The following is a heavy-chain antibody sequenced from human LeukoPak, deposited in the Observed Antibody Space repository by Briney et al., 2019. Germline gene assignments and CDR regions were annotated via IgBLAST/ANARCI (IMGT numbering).Heavy chain of an antibody. V-gene: IGHV3-53*01. Sequence: GGSLRLSCAASGFTFSSNYMNWVRQAPGKGLEWVSIIYSGGSTYYADSVKGRFTISRDNSKNTLYLQMNSLRAEDTAVYYCARDGADKVFDYWGQGTLVTVSS. CDR1: GFTFSSNY. CDR3: ARDGADKVFDY. J-gene: IGHJ4*02. D-gene: IGHD1-26*01. CDR2: IYSGGST.